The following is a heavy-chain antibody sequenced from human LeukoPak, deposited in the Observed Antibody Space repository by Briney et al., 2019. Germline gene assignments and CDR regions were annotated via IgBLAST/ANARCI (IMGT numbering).Heavy chain of an antibody. J-gene: IGHJ4*02. CDR2: IYHGGNT. V-gene: IGHV4-38-2*02. Sequence: PSETLSLTCTVSGDSITTPYYWGWIRQSPGKGLEWIGSIYHGGNTYYNPSLKDRLTISIDTAKNQFSLRLNYVTTADTAVYYCARPGDGSGYMWFYWGQGTLVTVSS. CDR3: ARPGDGSGYMWFY. CDR1: GDSITTPYY. D-gene: IGHD3-22*01.